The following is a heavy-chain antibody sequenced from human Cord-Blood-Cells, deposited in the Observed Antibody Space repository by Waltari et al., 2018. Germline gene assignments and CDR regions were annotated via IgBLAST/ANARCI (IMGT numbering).Heavy chain of an antibody. CDR1: GFTFRSYA. J-gene: IGHJ2*01. Sequence: EVQLLASGGGLVPPGGSLRPSCAASGFTFRSYAMTWVRQAPGKGLEWVSAISGSGGSTYYADSVKGRFTISRDNSKNTLYLQMNSLRAEDTAVYYCAKGWDSYYWYFDLWGRGTLVTVSS. D-gene: IGHD1-26*01. CDR3: AKGWDSYYWYFDL. V-gene: IGHV3-23*01. CDR2: ISGSGGST.